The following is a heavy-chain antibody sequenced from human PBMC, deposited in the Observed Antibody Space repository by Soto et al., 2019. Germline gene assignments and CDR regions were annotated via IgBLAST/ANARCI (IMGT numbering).Heavy chain of an antibody. J-gene: IGHJ4*02. D-gene: IGHD3-9*01. Sequence: QVQLVESGGGVVQPGRSLRLSCAASGFTFSSYAMHWVRQAPGKGLEWVAVISYDGSNKYYADAVKGRFTISRDNSKNTLYLQMNSLRAEDTAVYYCARDGRYFDWLLGGTALDYWGQGTLVTVSS. CDR2: ISYDGSNK. CDR1: GFTFSSYA. CDR3: ARDGRYFDWLLGGTALDY. V-gene: IGHV3-30-3*01.